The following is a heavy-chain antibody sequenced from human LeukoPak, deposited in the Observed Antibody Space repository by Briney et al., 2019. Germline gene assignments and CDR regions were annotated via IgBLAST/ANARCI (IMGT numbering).Heavy chain of an antibody. CDR2: IYYTGST. CDR3: AREEVAVAAGSAFDI. V-gene: IGHV4-59*01. J-gene: IGHJ3*02. Sequence: PSETLSLTCTVSGGSISSYYWSWIRHPPGKGLEWIGYIYYTGSTNYNPSLKSRVTILVDTSKNQFSLKLSSVTAADTAVYYCAREEVAVAAGSAFDIWGQGTMVTVSS. D-gene: IGHD6-19*01. CDR1: GGSISSYY.